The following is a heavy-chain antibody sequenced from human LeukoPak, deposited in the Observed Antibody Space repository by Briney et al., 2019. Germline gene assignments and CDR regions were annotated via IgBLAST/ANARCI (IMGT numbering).Heavy chain of an antibody. J-gene: IGHJ4*02. D-gene: IGHD3-10*01. CDR1: GYTFTSYG. Sequence: GASVKVSCKASGYTFTSYGINWVRQATGQGLEWKGWMNPNSGNTGYAQKFQGRVTITRNTSISTAYMELSSLRSEDTAVYYCARVLGGSGSYSYFDYWGQGTLVTVSS. V-gene: IGHV1-8*03. CDR2: MNPNSGNT. CDR3: ARVLGGSGSYSYFDY.